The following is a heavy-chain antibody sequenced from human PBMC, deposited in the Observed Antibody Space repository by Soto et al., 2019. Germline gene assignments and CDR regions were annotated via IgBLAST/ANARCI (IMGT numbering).Heavy chain of an antibody. CDR2: SSNSGTFS. J-gene: IGHJ4*02. Sequence: GGSLRLSCGGSGFAFSDYYISWIRQAPGKGLEWISYSSNSGTFSRYADSVKGRFSISRDNTKNLLYLQMNSLRAEDTAVYYCARSGDNYNRLDYWGQGTPVTVSS. V-gene: IGHV3-11*06. D-gene: IGHD1-1*01. CDR3: ARSGDNYNRLDY. CDR1: GFAFSDYY.